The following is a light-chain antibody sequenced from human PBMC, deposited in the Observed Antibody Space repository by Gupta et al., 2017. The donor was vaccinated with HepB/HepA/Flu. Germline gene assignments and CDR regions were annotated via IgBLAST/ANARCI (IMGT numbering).Light chain of an antibody. CDR2: DAS. CDR1: QSVSSY. CDR3: QQRSNGPPT. Sequence: VLTQSPATLSLPPGERATLSCRASQSVSSYLAWYQQKPGQAPRLLIYDASNRATGIPARFSGSGSGTDFTLTSSTLEPEDFAVYYCQQRSNGPPTFGQGTKVEIK. J-gene: IGKJ1*01. V-gene: IGKV3-11*01.